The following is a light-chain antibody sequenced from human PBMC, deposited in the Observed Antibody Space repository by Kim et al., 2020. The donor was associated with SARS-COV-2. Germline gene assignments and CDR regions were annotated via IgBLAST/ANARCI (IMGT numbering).Light chain of an antibody. CDR3: QKSYGISWT. J-gene: IGKJ1*01. Sequence: DIQMTQSPSSLSASVGDRVTITCRASQSISSYLNWYQQKPGKPPKLLIYAASNLQRGVPSRFSGSGSGTDFTLTISSLQAEDFASYFGQKSYGISWTFGQGTKVDIK. V-gene: IGKV1-39*01. CDR1: QSISSY. CDR2: AAS.